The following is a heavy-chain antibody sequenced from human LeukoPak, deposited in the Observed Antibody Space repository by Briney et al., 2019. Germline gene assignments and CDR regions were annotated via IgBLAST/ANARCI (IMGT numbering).Heavy chain of an antibody. Sequence: PSETLSLTCAVNGGSFSGYFWTWIRQPPGKGLEWIGEINHSRTTNYNPSLKSRVTISVDTSKKHFSLSLSSVNAADTAVYYCARVNSGCAWAVTHTKFDYWGQGTLVTVSS. V-gene: IGHV4-34*01. CDR1: GGSFSGYF. J-gene: IGHJ4*02. CDR2: INHSRTT. D-gene: IGHD2-21*02. CDR3: ARVNSGCAWAVTHTKFDY.